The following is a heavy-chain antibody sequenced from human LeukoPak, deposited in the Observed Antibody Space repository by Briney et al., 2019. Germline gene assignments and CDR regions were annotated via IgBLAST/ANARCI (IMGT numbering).Heavy chain of an antibody. Sequence: GGSLRLSCAASGFXLSDYYMDWVRQAPGKGLEWVGRTRNKANSYTTDYAASVKGRFTISRDDSKKSVFLQMNSLKTEDTAVYYCVRPSYYDSSGYSLDGFDIWGQGTMVTVSS. D-gene: IGHD3-22*01. CDR3: VRPSYYDSSGYSLDGFDI. V-gene: IGHV3-72*01. CDR1: GFXLSDYY. J-gene: IGHJ3*02. CDR2: TRNKANSYTT.